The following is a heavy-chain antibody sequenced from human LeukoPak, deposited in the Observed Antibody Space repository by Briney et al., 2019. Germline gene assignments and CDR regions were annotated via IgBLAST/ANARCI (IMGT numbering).Heavy chain of an antibody. CDR1: GFRLSSYA. V-gene: IGHV3-23*01. J-gene: IGHJ4*02. CDR3: AKYTMIVVVTGDFDY. D-gene: IGHD3-22*01. CDR2: TSSSDPGT. Sequence: GGSLRLSCAASGFRLSSYAMSWVRQAPGKGLEWVSATSSSDPGTYYADSVRGRFTISRDNSKNTLYLQMNSLRAEDTAVYYCAKYTMIVVVTGDFDYWGQGTLVTVSS.